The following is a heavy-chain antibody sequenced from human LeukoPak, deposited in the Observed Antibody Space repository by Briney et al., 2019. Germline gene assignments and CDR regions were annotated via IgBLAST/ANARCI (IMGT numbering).Heavy chain of an antibody. CDR3: AKRYSGSSGLYNFDY. V-gene: IGHV3-23*01. CDR2: ITGSTGST. D-gene: IGHD1-26*01. CDR1: GFTFSSYA. J-gene: IGHJ4*02. Sequence: GGSLRLSCAASGFTFSSYAMTWVRQPPGKGLEGVSSITGSTGSTYYADSVKGRFTISRDNSTNTLYLQMNSLRDEDTAVYYCAKRYSGSSGLYNFDYWGQGTLVTVSS.